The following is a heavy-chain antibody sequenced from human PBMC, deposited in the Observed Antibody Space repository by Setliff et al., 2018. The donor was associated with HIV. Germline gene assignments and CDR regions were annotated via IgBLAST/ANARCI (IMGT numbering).Heavy chain of an antibody. CDR3: ARGTTPLGWFDP. D-gene: IGHD2-2*01. CDR1: GYSFTSYG. CDR2: ISAYNVNT. Sequence: ASVKVSCKASGYSFTSYGVSWVRQAPGQGLKWMGWISAYNVNTNYAQKLQGRVTMTTDTSTSTAYMELRSLRSDDTAVYYCARGTTPLGWFDPWGQGTLVTVSS. V-gene: IGHV1-18*01. J-gene: IGHJ5*02.